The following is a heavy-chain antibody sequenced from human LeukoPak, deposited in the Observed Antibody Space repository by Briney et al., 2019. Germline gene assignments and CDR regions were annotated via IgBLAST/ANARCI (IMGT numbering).Heavy chain of an antibody. V-gene: IGHV4-59*11. Sequence: SETLSLTCTVSGGSISSHYWSWIRQPPGKGLEWIGYNYYSGSTNYNPSLKSRVTISVDTSKNQFSLKLSSVTAADTAVYYCARVLRDGYILVFDYWGQGTLVTVSS. D-gene: IGHD5-24*01. J-gene: IGHJ4*02. CDR3: ARVLRDGYILVFDY. CDR1: GGSISSHY. CDR2: NYYSGST.